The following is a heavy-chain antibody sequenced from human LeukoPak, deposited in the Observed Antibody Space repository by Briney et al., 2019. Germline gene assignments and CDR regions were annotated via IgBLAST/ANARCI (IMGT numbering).Heavy chain of an antibody. D-gene: IGHD3-22*01. J-gene: IGHJ5*02. CDR1: GYTFTSYY. CDR2: INPSGGST. CDR3: AREGGGYYDSSGYSRFDP. Sequence: GALVKVSCKASGYTFTSYYMHWVRQAPGQGLEWMGIINPSGGSTSYAQKFQGRVTMTRDTSTSTVCMELSSLRSEDTAVYYCAREGGGYYDSSGYSRFDPWGQGTLVTVSS. V-gene: IGHV1-46*01.